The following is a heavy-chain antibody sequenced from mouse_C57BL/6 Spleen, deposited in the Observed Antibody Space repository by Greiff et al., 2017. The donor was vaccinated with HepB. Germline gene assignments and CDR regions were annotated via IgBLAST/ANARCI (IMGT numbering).Heavy chain of an antibody. CDR1: GYTFTDYN. V-gene: IGHV1-18*01. CDR3: ARIYYDYGKGLWAMDY. Sequence: EVQVVESGPELVKPGASVKIPCKASGYTFTDYNMDWVKQSHGKSLEWIGDINPNNGGTIYNQKFKGKATLTVDKTSSTAYMELRSLTSEDTAVYYCARIYYDYGKGLWAMDYWGQGTSVTVSS. J-gene: IGHJ4*01. CDR2: INPNNGGT. D-gene: IGHD2-4*01.